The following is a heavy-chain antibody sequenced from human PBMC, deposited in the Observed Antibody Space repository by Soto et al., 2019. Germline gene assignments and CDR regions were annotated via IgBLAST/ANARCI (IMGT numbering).Heavy chain of an antibody. CDR1: GGSISSDH. J-gene: IGHJ3*02. D-gene: IGHD3-9*01. V-gene: IGHV4-59*01. CDR3: ARGPPWRTGFDI. CDR2: IYYSGST. Sequence: QVQLQESGPGLVKPSETLSLTCTVSGGSISSDHWSWIRQPPEKGLEWIAYIYYSGSTDYNPSLKSRVTISIDTPKNQFSLKLSSVTAADTAVYHCARGPPWRTGFDIWGQGTLVTVSS.